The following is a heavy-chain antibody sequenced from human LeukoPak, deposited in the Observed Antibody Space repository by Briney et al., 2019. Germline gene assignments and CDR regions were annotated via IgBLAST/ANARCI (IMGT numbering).Heavy chain of an antibody. Sequence: SVKVSCKASGGTLSSYAISWVRQAPGQGLEWMGRIIPILGIANYAQKFQGRVTITADKSTSTAYMELSSLRSEDTAVYYCARERFDSSGNYFHYWGQGTLVTVSS. CDR1: GGTLSSYA. CDR2: IIPILGIA. CDR3: ARERFDSSGNYFHY. V-gene: IGHV1-69*04. J-gene: IGHJ4*02. D-gene: IGHD3-22*01.